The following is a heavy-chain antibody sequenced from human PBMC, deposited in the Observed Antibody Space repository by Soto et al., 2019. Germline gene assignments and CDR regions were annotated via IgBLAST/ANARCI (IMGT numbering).Heavy chain of an antibody. D-gene: IGHD3-22*01. J-gene: IGHJ4*02. V-gene: IGHV3-23*01. Sequence: EVQLLESGGGLVQPGGSLRLSCAASGFTLSSDAMSWVRQSSGKGLEWVSLISSSGGGTYYADSVNGRFTISRDSSRNMLYLQMISLRPDDTATYYCAARSSGYPYWGQGTLVTVSS. CDR3: AARSSGYPY. CDR2: ISSSGGGT. CDR1: GFTLSSDA.